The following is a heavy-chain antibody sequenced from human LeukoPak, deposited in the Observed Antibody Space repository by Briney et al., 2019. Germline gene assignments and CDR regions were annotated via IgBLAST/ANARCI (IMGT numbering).Heavy chain of an antibody. Sequence: PGGSLRLSCAASGFTFSSYAMHWVRQAPGKGLEWVAVISHDGSNKYYADSVKGRFTISRDNSKNTLYLQMNSLRAEDTAVYYCARDPNYDFWSGLFDYWGQGTLVTVSS. CDR2: ISHDGSNK. CDR1: GFTFSSYA. V-gene: IGHV3-30-3*01. J-gene: IGHJ4*02. CDR3: ARDPNYDFWSGLFDY. D-gene: IGHD3-3*01.